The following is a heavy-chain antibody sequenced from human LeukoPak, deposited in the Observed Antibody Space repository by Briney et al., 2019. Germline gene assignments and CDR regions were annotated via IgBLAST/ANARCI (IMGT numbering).Heavy chain of an antibody. V-gene: IGHV1-2*06. CDR3: ARGTFIAAAVGNWFDP. D-gene: IGHD6-13*01. CDR2: INPNSGGT. J-gene: IGHJ5*02. Sequence: ASVKVSCKASGGTFSSCAISWVRQAPGQGLEWMGRINPNSGGTNYAQEFQGRVTMTRDTSISTAYMELSRLRSDDTAVYYCARGTFIAAAVGNWFDPWGQGTLVTVSS. CDR1: GGTFSSCA.